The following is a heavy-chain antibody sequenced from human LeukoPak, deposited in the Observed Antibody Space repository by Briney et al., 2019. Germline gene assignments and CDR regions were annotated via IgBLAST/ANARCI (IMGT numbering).Heavy chain of an antibody. D-gene: IGHD4-17*01. J-gene: IGHJ2*01. CDR3: ARGLGDYVEDWYFDL. Sequence: SETLSLTCAVYGGSFSGYYWSWIRQPPGKGLEWIGYIYNSGSTNYNPSLESRITISVDTSKNQFSLKLSSVTAADTAVYYCARGLGDYVEDWYFDLWGRGTLVTVSS. V-gene: IGHV4-59*01. CDR2: IYNSGST. CDR1: GGSFSGYY.